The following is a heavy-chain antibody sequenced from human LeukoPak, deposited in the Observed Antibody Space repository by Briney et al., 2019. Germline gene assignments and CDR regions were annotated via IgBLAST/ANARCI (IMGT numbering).Heavy chain of an antibody. D-gene: IGHD3-10*01. CDR3: AKDRSTGIIYDFDY. J-gene: IGHJ4*02. V-gene: IGHV3-23*01. CDR2: ITASGITS. CDR1: GFTFSSYS. Sequence: GGSLGLSCAASGFTFSSYSMNWVRQAPGKGLEWVSAITASGITSYYADSVKGRFTISRDNSKNTLFLQLNSLRAEDAAVYYCAKDRSTGIIYDFDYWGQGTLVTVSS.